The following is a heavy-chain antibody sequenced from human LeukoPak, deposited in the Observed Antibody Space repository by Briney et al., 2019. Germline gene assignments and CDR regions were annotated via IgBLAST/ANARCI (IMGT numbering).Heavy chain of an antibody. J-gene: IGHJ6*04. CDR2: ISSSSSYI. V-gene: IGHV3-21*01. Sequence: GGSLRLFCAASGFTFSSYSMNWVRQAPGKGLEGVSSISSSSSYIYYAESVKGRFTISRDNAKNSLYLLMNSLIAEDTAVYYCARDWFGELFSVYYYYGMDVWGKGTTVTVSS. CDR3: ARDWFGELFSVYYYYGMDV. D-gene: IGHD3-10*01. CDR1: GFTFSSYS.